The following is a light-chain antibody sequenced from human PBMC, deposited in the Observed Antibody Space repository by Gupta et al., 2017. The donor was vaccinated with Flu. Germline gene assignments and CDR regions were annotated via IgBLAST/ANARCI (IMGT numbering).Light chain of an antibody. Sequence: DIQMTQSPSSLSASVGDRVTITCRASQSISSYLNWYQQKPGKAPKLLIYAAPRLQIGVPPRFSDSRSVTDFTLTISSLQPEDFATYYCQQSYSTPLTFGGGTKVEIK. CDR3: QQSYSTPLT. V-gene: IGKV1-39*01. J-gene: IGKJ4*01. CDR1: QSISSY. CDR2: AAP.